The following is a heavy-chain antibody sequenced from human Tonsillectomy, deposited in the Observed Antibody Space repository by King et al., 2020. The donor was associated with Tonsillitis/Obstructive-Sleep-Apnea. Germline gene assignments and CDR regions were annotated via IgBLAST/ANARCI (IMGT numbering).Heavy chain of an antibody. J-gene: IGHJ6*02. Sequence: VQLVQSGAEVKKPGSSVKVSCKASGGTFSSYAISWVRQAPGQGLEWMGGIIPILGIANYAQKFQGRVTITADKSTSTAYMELSSLRSVDTAVYYCARGSTSSRILHYYYYGMDVWGQGTTVTVSS. V-gene: IGHV1-69*10. D-gene: IGHD2-2*01. CDR1: GGTFSSYA. CDR3: ARGSTSSRILHYYYYGMDV. CDR2: IIPILGIA.